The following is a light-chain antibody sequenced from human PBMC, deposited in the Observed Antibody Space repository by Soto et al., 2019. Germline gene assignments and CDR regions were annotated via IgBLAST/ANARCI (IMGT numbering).Light chain of an antibody. CDR1: QYVTSPY. V-gene: IGKV3-20*01. CDR2: DVS. Sequence: EIVLTRSPGTLSLSPGERATLACRASQYVTSPYLAWIQQKPGQAPRLVIFDVSTRAAGIPDRLSGSGSGSDYTLTISRLEPEDFAVYYCQQYAGSLWTFGQETKVEIK. J-gene: IGKJ1*01. CDR3: QQYAGSLWT.